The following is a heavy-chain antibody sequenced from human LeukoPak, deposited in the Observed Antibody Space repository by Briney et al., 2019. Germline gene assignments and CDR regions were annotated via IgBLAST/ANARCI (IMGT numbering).Heavy chain of an antibody. J-gene: IGHJ4*02. Sequence: GGSLRLSYAASGFTFSSYSMNWVRQAPGKGLEWVSSISSSSSYIYYADSVKGRFTISRDNAKNSLYLQMNSLRAEDTAVYYCARSLNSYGYVDYWGQGTLVTVSS. CDR1: GFTFSSYS. V-gene: IGHV3-21*01. D-gene: IGHD5-18*01. CDR2: ISSSSSYI. CDR3: ARSLNSYGYVDY.